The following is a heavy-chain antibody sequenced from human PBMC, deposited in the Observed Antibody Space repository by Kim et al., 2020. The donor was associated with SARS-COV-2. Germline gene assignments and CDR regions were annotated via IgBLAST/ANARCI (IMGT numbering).Heavy chain of an antibody. J-gene: IGHJ4*02. D-gene: IGHD4-17*01. CDR3: AKEGSVTTFNY. CDR2: T. Sequence: TYYGDALKGRFTISRDNAKNTLYLHLNCLSAEDTAVYYCAKEGSVTTFNYWGQGTLVTVSS. V-gene: IGHV3-23*01.